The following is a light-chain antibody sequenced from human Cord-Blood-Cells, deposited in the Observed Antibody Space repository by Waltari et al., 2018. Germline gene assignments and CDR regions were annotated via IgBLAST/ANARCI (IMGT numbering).Light chain of an antibody. V-gene: IGKV3-15*01. CDR2: GAS. CDR1: QRVSSN. J-gene: IGKJ1*01. Sequence: EIVMTQSLATLSVSPGERATLSCRASQRVSSNLAWYQQKPGQPPRLLIYGASTRATGIPARFSGSVYGTEFTLTISSLQSEDFAVYYCQQYNNWPWTFGQGTKVEIK. CDR3: QQYNNWPWT.